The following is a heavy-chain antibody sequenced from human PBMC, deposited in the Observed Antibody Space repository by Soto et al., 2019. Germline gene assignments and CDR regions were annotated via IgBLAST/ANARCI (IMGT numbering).Heavy chain of an antibody. V-gene: IGHV3-30*18. CDR2: ISYDGSNK. CDR3: AKDGGSSWLDY. D-gene: IGHD6-13*01. J-gene: IGHJ4*02. CDR1: GFTFSSYG. Sequence: PGGSQRLSCAASGFTFSSYGMHWVRQAPGKGLEWVAVISYDGSNKYYADSVKGRFTISRDNSKNTLYLQMNSLRAEDTAVYYCAKDGGSSWLDYWGQGTLVTVSS.